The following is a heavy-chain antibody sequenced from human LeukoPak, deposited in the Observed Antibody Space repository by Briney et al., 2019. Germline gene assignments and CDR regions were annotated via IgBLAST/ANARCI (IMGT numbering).Heavy chain of an antibody. CDR2: FDPEDGET. CDR3: ATDNDGWFGP. V-gene: IGHV1-24*01. D-gene: IGHD1-1*01. Sequence: PRASVKVSCKVSGYTLTELSMHWVRQAPGKGLGWMGGFDPEDGETIYAQKFQGRVTMTEDTSTDTAYMELSSLRSEDTAVYYCATDNDGWFGPWGQGTLVTVSS. CDR1: GYTLTELS. J-gene: IGHJ5*02.